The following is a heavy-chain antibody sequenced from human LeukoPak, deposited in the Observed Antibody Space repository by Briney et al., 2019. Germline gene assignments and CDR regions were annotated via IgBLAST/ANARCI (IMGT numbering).Heavy chain of an antibody. J-gene: IGHJ4*02. CDR3: ARQSIAVRGADY. Sequence: KPSETLSLTCTVSGGSIRSYYWSWIRQPPGKGLEWIGYIYYSGSTNYNPSLKSRVTISVDTSKNQFPLKLSSVTAADTAVYYCARQSIAVRGADYWGQGTLVTVSS. D-gene: IGHD6-19*01. V-gene: IGHV4-59*01. CDR1: GGSIRSYY. CDR2: IYYSGST.